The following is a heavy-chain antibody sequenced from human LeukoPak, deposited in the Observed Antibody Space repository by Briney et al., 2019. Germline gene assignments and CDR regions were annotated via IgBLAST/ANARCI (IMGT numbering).Heavy chain of an antibody. V-gene: IGHV3-33*01. J-gene: IGHJ4*02. D-gene: IGHD6-19*01. CDR2: IWYDGSNK. CDR3: ARDKGVNGWYGDY. Sequence: PGRSLRLSCAASGFTFSSYGMHWVRQAPGKGLEWVAIIWYDGSNKYYADSVKGRFTISRDNSKNTLFLQMNSLRAEDTAVYYCARDKGVNGWYGDYWGQGTLVTVSS. CDR1: GFTFSSYG.